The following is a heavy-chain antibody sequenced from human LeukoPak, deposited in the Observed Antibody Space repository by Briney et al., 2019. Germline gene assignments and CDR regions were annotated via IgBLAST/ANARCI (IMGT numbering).Heavy chain of an antibody. V-gene: IGHV3-21*01. D-gene: IGHD5-18*01. CDR1: GFIFSRYN. CDR2: ISSSSSYI. CDR3: ARDRSYGHFDY. J-gene: IGHJ4*02. Sequence: PGGSLRLSCAASGFIFSRYNMNWVRQAPGKELEWVSYISSSSSYIYYVDSVKGRFTISRDNAKNSLYLQMNSLRAEDTAVYYCARDRSYGHFDYWGQGTLVTVSS.